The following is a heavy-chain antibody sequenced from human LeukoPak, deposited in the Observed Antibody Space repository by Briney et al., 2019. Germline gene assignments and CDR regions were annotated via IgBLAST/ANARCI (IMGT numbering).Heavy chain of an antibody. D-gene: IGHD3-16*01. Sequence: ASVKVSCKASGYTFTSYGISWVRQAPGLGLEGLGWFSDYNGNTDYAQSLQGRVTMTIDTPTSTVYMELRGLRSDDTAVYYCARDVGRSYDLDYWGQGTLVTVSS. CDR1: GYTFTSYG. CDR3: ARDVGRSYDLDY. V-gene: IGHV1-18*01. CDR2: FSDYNGNT. J-gene: IGHJ4*02.